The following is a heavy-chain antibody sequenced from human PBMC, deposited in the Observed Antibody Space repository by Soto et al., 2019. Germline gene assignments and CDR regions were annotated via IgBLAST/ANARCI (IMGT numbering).Heavy chain of an antibody. CDR1: GYTFTSYA. D-gene: IGHD5-18*01. CDR3: ARDPGYSDGNT. Sequence: GTSAKLSCKASGYTFTSYAMNWVRQAPGQRLEWMGWINAGNGNTKYSQKFQGRVTITRDTSASTAYMELSSLRSEDTAVYYCARDPGYSDGNTWGQGTLVTVS. J-gene: IGHJ5*02. V-gene: IGHV1-3*01. CDR2: INAGNGNT.